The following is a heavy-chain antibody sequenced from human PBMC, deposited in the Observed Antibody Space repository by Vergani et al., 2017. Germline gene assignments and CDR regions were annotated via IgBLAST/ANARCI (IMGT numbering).Heavy chain of an antibody. D-gene: IGHD2-21*01. CDR2: IKSTFDRGTT. CDR1: GFSFRNAW. V-gene: IGHV3-15*07. Sequence: VNLVGSGGGVVQPGRSLRLSCVASGFSFRNAWMNWVRRTPGKGLEWVGRIKSTFDRGTTDYAAAVKGRFTISRDDSKNTLFLQMNGLKTEDIGVYYCTTDPRYCGDGSCYWLRDHHYYGMDVWGQGTTVTVS. J-gene: IGHJ6*02. CDR3: TTDPRYCGDGSCYWLRDHHYYGMDV.